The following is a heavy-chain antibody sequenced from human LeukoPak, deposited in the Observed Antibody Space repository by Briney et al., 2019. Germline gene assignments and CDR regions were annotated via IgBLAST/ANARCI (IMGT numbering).Heavy chain of an antibody. V-gene: IGHV3-53*01. CDR2: MYSGGST. J-gene: IGHJ4*02. CDR1: GFTVISNY. CDR3: ARGLWASPAD. D-gene: IGHD3-16*01. Sequence: SGGSLRLSCAASGFTVISNYMSWVRQAPGKGLEWVSVMYSGGSTYYADSVKGRFTISRDNSKNTLYIQMNSLRAEDTAVYYCARGLWASPADWGQGTLVTVSS.